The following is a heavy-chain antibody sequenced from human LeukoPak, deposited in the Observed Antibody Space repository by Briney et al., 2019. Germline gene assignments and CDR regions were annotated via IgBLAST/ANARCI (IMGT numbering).Heavy chain of an antibody. D-gene: IGHD4-17*01. V-gene: IGHV3-11*01. J-gene: IGHJ6*03. CDR3: TTAHYGDYPQNYYYYYYMDV. Sequence: GGSLRLSCAASGFTFSDYYMSWIRQAPGKGLECVSYISSSGNTTYHADSVKGRFTISRDNAKNSLYLQMNSLKTEDTAVYYCTTAHYGDYPQNYYYYYYMDVWGKGTTVTVSS. CDR1: GFTFSDYY. CDR2: ISSSGNTT.